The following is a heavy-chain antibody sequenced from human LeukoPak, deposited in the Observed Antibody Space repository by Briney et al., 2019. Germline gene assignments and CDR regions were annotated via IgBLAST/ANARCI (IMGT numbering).Heavy chain of an antibody. CDR3: ARIYRSTSGHCFDH. V-gene: IGHV3-7*01. Sequence: QSGGSLRLSCAASGFIYSNYWMSWVRQAPGKGLEWVANIKQDGSEKYYVDSLKGRFTISRDNANNSLSLQMNSLRAEDTSVYYCARIYRSTSGHCFDHWGQGTLVTVSS. J-gene: IGHJ4*02. D-gene: IGHD6-6*01. CDR2: IKQDGSEK. CDR1: GFIYSNYW.